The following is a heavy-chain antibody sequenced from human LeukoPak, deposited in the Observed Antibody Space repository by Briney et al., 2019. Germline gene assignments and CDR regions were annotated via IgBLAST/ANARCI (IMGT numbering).Heavy chain of an antibody. CDR3: ARDGSWELLQYFQH. V-gene: IGHV3-21*04. CDR2: ISSSSSYI. J-gene: IGHJ1*01. Sequence: PGGSLRLSCAASGFTFSSYSMNWVRQAPGKGLEWVSSISSSSSYIYYADSVKGRFTISRDNAKNSLYPQMNSLRAEDTAVYYCARDGSWELLQYFQHWGQGTLVTVSS. CDR1: GFTFSSYS. D-gene: IGHD1-26*01.